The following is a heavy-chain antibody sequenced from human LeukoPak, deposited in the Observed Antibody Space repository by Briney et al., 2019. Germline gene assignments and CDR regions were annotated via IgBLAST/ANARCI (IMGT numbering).Heavy chain of an antibody. D-gene: IGHD2-21*01. CDR1: GDSITSGGYF. CDR2: ISYRGNT. V-gene: IGHV4-31*03. J-gene: IGHJ4*02. Sequence: PSQTLSLTCTVSGDSITSGGYFWTWMRQHPGEGLEWIGYISYRGNTYYNPSLKSRLSMSLDTPKNQFSLRLSSVTAADTALYYCARYFCGTSYCPGVDYWGQGALVSVS. CDR3: ARYFCGTSYCPGVDY.